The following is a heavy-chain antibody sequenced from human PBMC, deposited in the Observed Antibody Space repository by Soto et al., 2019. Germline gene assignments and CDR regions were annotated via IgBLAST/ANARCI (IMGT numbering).Heavy chain of an antibody. CDR3: ASGVAVAGNLFDY. CDR2: INAGNGNT. J-gene: IGHJ4*02. D-gene: IGHD6-19*01. Sequence: ASVKVSCKASGYTFTSYAMHWVRRAPGQRLEWMGWINAGNGNTKYSQKFQGRVTITRDTSASTAYMELSSLRSEDTAVYYCASGVAVAGNLFDYWGQGTLVTVSS. V-gene: IGHV1-3*01. CDR1: GYTFTSYA.